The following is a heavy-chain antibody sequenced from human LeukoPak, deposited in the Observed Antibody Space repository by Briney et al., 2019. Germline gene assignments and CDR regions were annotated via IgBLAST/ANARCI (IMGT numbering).Heavy chain of an antibody. Sequence: ASVKVSCKASGYTFTGYYMHWVRQAPGQGLEWMGWVNPNSGGTNYAQKFQGRVTMTRDTSISTAYMELSRLRFDDTAVYNCARVVTPRYCSTTSCYWKGWFDPWGQGTLVTVSS. CDR2: VNPNSGGT. J-gene: IGHJ5*02. D-gene: IGHD2-2*01. V-gene: IGHV1-2*02. CDR1: GYTFTGYY. CDR3: ARVVTPRYCSTTSCYWKGWFDP.